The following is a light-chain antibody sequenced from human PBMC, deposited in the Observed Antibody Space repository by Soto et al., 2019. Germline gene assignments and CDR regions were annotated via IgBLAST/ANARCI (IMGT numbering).Light chain of an antibody. CDR2: DVS. CDR1: QSVRSGY. CDR3: QQYGDSPIT. J-gene: IGKJ5*01. Sequence: EIVLTQSPATLSLSPGERATLSCGASQSVRSGYLAWYQQKPGLAPRLLIYDVSNRATGIPDRFSASGSGTGFTLTVSRLEPEDFAVYYCQQYGDSPITFGQGTRLEIK. V-gene: IGKV3D-20*01.